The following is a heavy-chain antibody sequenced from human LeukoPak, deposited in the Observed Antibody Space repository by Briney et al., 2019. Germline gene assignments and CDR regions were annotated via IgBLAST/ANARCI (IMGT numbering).Heavy chain of an antibody. J-gene: IGHJ4*02. CDR3: ARGSRDGYIS. CDR1: GFTFSTYW. CDR2: IKPDGSDK. D-gene: IGHD5-24*01. Sequence: PGGSLRLSCAASGFTFSTYWMNWVRQAPGKGLEWVANIKPDGSDKYYVDSVKGRFTVSRDNAKNSLYLQMNSLRAEDTAVYYCARGSRDGYISWGQGTLVTVSS. V-gene: IGHV3-7*03.